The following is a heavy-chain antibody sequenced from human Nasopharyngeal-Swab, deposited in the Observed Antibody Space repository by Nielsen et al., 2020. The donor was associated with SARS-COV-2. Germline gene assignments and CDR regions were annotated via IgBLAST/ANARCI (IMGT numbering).Heavy chain of an antibody. D-gene: IGHD2-15*01. CDR1: GFTFSDYY. CDR2: ISSSSSYT. J-gene: IGHJ4*02. V-gene: IGHV3-11*05. Sequence: GGSLRLSCAASGFTFSDYYMSWIRQAPGKGLEWVSYISSSSSYTNYADSVEGRFTISRDNAKNSLYLQMNSLRAEDTAVYYCARGSNRNVVVVAATPVYFDYWGQGTLVTVSS. CDR3: ARGSNRNVVVVAATPVYFDY.